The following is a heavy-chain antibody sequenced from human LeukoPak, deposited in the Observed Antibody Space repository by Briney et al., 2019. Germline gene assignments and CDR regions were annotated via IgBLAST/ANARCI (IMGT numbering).Heavy chain of an antibody. CDR1: GFTFSSYA. Sequence: GGSLRLSCAASGFTFSSYAMHWVRQAPGKGLEWVAVISYDGSDKYYADSVKGRFTISRDNSKNTLYLQMNSLRAEDTAVYYCARDLDTAMVPNHADYWGQGTLVTVSS. J-gene: IGHJ4*02. V-gene: IGHV3-30-3*01. CDR3: ARDLDTAMVPNHADY. D-gene: IGHD5-18*01. CDR2: ISYDGSDK.